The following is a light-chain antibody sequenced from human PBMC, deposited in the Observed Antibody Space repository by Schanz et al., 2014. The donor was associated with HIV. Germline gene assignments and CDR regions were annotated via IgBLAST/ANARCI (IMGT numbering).Light chain of an antibody. Sequence: QSVLTQPASVSGSLGQSITISCTGTSGDVGRYDYVSWYQQHPGQAPKLLIYDVTYRPSGISNRFSGSKSGYTASLTISGLQADDEADYYCNSYTRTSTPVFGGGTKLTVL. V-gene: IGLV2-14*03. CDR2: DVT. J-gene: IGLJ2*01. CDR3: NSYTRTSTPV. CDR1: SGDVGRYDY.